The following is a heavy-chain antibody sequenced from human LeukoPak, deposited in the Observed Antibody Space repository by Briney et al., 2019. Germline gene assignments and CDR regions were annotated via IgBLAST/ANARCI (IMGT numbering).Heavy chain of an antibody. V-gene: IGHV4-34*01. CDR1: GGSFSGYY. CDR2: INHSGST. D-gene: IGHD3-22*01. Sequence: SETLSLTCAVYGGSFSGYYWSWIRQPPGKGLEWIGEINHSGSTNYNPSLKSRVTISVDTSKNQFSLKLSSVTAADTAVYYCAVPSYNYDSSGYSDYWGQGTLVTVSS. CDR3: AVPSYNYDSSGYSDY. J-gene: IGHJ4*02.